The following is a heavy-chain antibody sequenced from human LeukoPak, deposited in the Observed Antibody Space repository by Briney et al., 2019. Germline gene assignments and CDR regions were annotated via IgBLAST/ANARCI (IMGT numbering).Heavy chain of an antibody. CDR1: GDSVSSNSAA. J-gene: IGHJ4*02. D-gene: IGHD3-10*01. Sequence: SQTLSLTSAISGDSVSSNSAAWNWIRQSPSRGLEWQGRTYYRSKWYNDYAVSVKSRITISPDTSKNQFSLQLNSVTPEDTAVYYCARNYGSGSYESFDYWGQGTLVTVSS. CDR3: ARNYGSGSYESFDY. CDR2: TYYRSKWYN. V-gene: IGHV6-1*01.